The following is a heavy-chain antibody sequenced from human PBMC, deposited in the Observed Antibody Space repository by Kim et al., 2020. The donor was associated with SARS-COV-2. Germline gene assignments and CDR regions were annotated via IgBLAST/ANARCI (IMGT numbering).Heavy chain of an antibody. J-gene: IGHJ4*02. CDR1: GFTFSSYA. CDR3: VRGWASLGFGDG. D-gene: IGHD3-10*01. V-gene: IGHV3-23*01. Sequence: GGSLRLSCAASGFTFSSYAMNWVRQAPETGLEWVSAIGISGATTKYAESVKGRFTISRDNSKSALYLQMNSLRAEDTAVYYCVRGWASLGFGDGWGQGTLVTVSS. CDR2: IGISGATT.